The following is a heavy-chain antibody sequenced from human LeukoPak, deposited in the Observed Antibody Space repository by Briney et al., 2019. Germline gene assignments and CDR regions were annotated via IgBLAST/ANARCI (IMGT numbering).Heavy chain of an antibody. CDR2: ISAYNGNT. V-gene: IGHV1-18*01. CDR3: ARDKTPAPDYYYYGMDV. Sequence: GASVKVSCKASGYTFTSYGIIWVRQAPGQGLEWMGWISAYNGNTNYAQKLQGRVTMTTDTSTSTAYMELRSLRSDDPAVYYCARDKTPAPDYYYYGMDVWGQGTTVTVSS. J-gene: IGHJ6*02. CDR1: GYTFTSYG.